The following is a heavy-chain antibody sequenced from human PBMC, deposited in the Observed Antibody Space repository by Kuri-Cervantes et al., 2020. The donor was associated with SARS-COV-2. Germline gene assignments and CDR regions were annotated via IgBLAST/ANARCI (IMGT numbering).Heavy chain of an antibody. Sequence: SETLSLTCTVSGASVSSGSYHWSWIRQSPGKGLEWIGYVCYSGSTKNTPSLRSRVTISIDTSKNQFFLRLTSVTPADTAVYFCARDAVGGYDLWGRGTLVTVSS. J-gene: IGHJ1*01. V-gene: IGHV4-61*01. CDR1: GASVSSGSYH. CDR3: ARDAVGGYDL. CDR2: VCYSGST. D-gene: IGHD2-15*01.